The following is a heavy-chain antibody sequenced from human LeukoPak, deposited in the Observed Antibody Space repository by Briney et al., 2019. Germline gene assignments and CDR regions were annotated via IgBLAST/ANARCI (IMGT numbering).Heavy chain of an antibody. CDR1: GGSFSSYY. V-gene: IGHV4-34*01. CDR3: ARGPTISETGYFDS. Sequence: SETLSLTCAVYGGSFSSYYWSWIRQSPGKGLEWTAEINHRGDANYNASVKSRVTISVDTSKNQFSLKLTSLTAADTAVYFCARGPTISETGYFDSWGQGTLVTASS. J-gene: IGHJ4*03. D-gene: IGHD1-1*01. CDR2: INHRGDA.